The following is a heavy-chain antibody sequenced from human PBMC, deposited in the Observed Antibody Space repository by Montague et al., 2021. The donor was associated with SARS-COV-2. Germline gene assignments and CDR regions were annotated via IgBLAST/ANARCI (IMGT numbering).Heavy chain of an antibody. V-gene: IGHV4-59*12. CDR3: ARVMRGCYYGFGVPAHFDY. D-gene: IGHD3-10*01. J-gene: IGHJ4*02. CDR1: GGSISSYY. CDR2: IYYSGST. Sequence: SETLSLTCTVSGGSISSYYWSWIRQPPGKGLEWIGYIYYSGSTNYNPSLKSRVTISVDTSKNQFSLKLSSVTAADTAVYYCARVMRGCYYGFGVPAHFDYWGQGTLVTVSS.